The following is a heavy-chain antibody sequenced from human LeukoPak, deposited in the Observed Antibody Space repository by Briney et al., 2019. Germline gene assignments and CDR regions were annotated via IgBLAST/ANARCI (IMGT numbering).Heavy chain of an antibody. J-gene: IGHJ5*02. D-gene: IGHD4-17*01. CDR1: GYTFTSYG. Sequence: WTSVKVSCKASGYTFTSYGINWVRQAPGRGLEWMGWISAYNKRNYAQKFQGRVTMTTDTSTSTAYMELRNLRSDDTAVYYCARVSAPPDYGDYVSENWFDPWGQGALVTVSS. CDR2: ISAYNKR. CDR3: ARVSAPPDYGDYVSENWFDP. V-gene: IGHV1-18*01.